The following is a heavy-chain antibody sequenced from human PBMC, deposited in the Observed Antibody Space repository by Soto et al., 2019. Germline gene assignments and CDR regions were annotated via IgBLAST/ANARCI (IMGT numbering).Heavy chain of an antibody. Sequence: PSETLSLTCTVSGGSISDYYWSWIRQPPGKGLEWIGYAYYSGDTGYNPSLQSRVTMAVDTSKNQVSLKLTSVTAADTAVYYCARDRSTYGGGGTGEVKENWFDPWGQGALVTVSS. CDR2: AYYSGDT. D-gene: IGHD2-8*01. CDR1: GGSISDYY. V-gene: IGHV4-59*01. J-gene: IGHJ5*02. CDR3: ARDRSTYGGGGTGEVKENWFDP.